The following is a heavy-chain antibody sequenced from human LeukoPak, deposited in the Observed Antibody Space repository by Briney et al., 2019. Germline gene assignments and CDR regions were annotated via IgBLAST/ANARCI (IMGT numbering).Heavy chain of an antibody. Sequence: SETLSLTCAVFGGSISSSYWWTWVRQPPGKGLELIGEIYHSGSTHYNPSLKSRVTLSIDKSESQFSLKLSSVTAADTAVYYCARGIRDLIPYYYYGMDVWGQGTTVTVSS. J-gene: IGHJ6*02. CDR1: GGSISSSYW. D-gene: IGHD2-21*01. CDR3: ARGIRDLIPYYYYGMDV. CDR2: IYHSGST. V-gene: IGHV4-4*02.